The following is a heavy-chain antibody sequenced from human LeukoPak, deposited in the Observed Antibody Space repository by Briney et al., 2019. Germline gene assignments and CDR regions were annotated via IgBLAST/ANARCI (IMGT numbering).Heavy chain of an antibody. V-gene: IGHV3-74*01. J-gene: IGHJ4*01. CDR1: GFTFSSYW. CDR3: ARLNRRSWGGLDY. D-gene: IGHD3-16*01. CDR2: IHKDGSDT. Sequence: GGSLRLSCAASGFTFSSYWMHWVRQAPGKGLVWVARIHKDGSDTSYADSVKGRFTISRDNAKNTLHLQMNSLKTEDTAVYYCARLNRRSWGGLDYWGHGALITVSS.